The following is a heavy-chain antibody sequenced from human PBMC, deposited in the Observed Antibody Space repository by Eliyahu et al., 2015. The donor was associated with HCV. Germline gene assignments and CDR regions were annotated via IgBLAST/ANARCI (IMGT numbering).Heavy chain of an antibody. CDR3: AKGSTFSRPYYFDY. J-gene: IGHJ4*02. CDR1: RFAFSNYA. D-gene: IGHD2-2*01. V-gene: IGHV3-23*01. Sequence: EVQLLESGGGLVQPGGSLRLSCAASRFAFSNYAXSWVRQAPGKGLEGVSAITGSGDSTYFADSVKGRFTISRDNSKNTLYLQMNSLRAEDTAVYYCAKGSTFSRPYYFDYWGQGTLVTVSA. CDR2: ITGSGDST.